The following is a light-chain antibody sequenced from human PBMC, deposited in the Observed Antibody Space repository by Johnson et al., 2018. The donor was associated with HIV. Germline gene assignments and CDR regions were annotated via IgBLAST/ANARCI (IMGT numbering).Light chain of an antibody. Sequence: QSILTQPPSVSAAPGQKVTISCSGSSSNIGNNYVSRYQQLPGTAPKLLIYDNYKRPSGIPDRFSGSKSGTSATLDITGLQTGDEADYYCGTWDSSLSVYVFATGTTVPVL. J-gene: IGLJ1*01. V-gene: IGLV1-51*01. CDR3: GTWDSSLSVYV. CDR1: SSNIGNNY. CDR2: DNY.